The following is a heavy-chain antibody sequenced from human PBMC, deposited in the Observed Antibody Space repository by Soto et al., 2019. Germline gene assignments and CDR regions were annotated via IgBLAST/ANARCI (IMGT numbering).Heavy chain of an antibody. Sequence: TGGSLRLSCAASGFTFSSYSMKWVRQAPGKGLEWVANIKQDGSEKYYVDSVKGRFTISRDNAKNSLYLQMNSLRAEDTAVYYCASLRGYCSGGSCYYFDYWGQGTLVTVSS. V-gene: IGHV3-7*01. D-gene: IGHD2-15*01. CDR3: ASLRGYCSGGSCYYFDY. J-gene: IGHJ4*02. CDR1: GFTFSSYS. CDR2: IKQDGSEK.